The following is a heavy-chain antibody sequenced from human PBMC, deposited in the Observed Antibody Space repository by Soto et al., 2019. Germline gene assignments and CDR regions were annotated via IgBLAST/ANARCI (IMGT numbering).Heavy chain of an antibody. CDR1: GFMFSSYT. Sequence: EVQLVESGGGLVKPGGSLRLSCTASGFMFSSYTMNWVRQAPGKGLEWVSSVSFRGDIYYADSLAGRFTISRDDAKNSLYLQMNSRRAEDTAVYYCARGCSSASCYYYWGQGTLVTVSS. CDR3: ARGCSSASCYYY. J-gene: IGHJ4*02. CDR2: VSFRGDI. V-gene: IGHV3-21*01. D-gene: IGHD2-2*01.